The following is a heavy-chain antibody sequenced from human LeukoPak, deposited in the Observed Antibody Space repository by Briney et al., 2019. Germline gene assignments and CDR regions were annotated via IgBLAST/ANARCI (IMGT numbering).Heavy chain of an antibody. CDR2: ISSGSGYI. CDR1: GFTFSYYS. CDR3: ARGVMDGTTPLTKLDY. J-gene: IGHJ4*02. Sequence: PGGSLRLSCAASGFTFSYYSMNWVRQAPGKGPEWVSSISSGSGYIYYADSVKGRFTISRDNAKNSLYLQMNSLRAEDTAVYYCARGVMDGTTPLTKLDYWGQGTLVTVSS. D-gene: IGHD2/OR15-2a*01. V-gene: IGHV3-21*01.